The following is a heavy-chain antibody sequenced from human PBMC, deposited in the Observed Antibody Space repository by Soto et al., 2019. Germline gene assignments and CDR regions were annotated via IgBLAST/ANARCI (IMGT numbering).Heavy chain of an antibody. V-gene: IGHV3-30-3*01. J-gene: IGHJ6*02. Sequence: RGGSLSPSSVASGFTFATYGIHWVRHAPGKGLQWVALISYEGSNTYHADSVRGRFTISRDNSKNTLFLQMNTLRPEDTGLYYCARVTPGNNLYYFSGLDFWGQGTSVTVSS. D-gene: IGHD1-1*01. CDR2: ISYEGSNT. CDR1: GFTFATYG. CDR3: ARVTPGNNLYYFSGLDF.